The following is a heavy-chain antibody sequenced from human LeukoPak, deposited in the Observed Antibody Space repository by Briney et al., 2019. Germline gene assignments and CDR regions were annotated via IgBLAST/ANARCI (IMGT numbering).Heavy chain of an antibody. D-gene: IGHD2-15*01. J-gene: IGHJ6*02. Sequence: GGSLRLSCAASGFTFSSYWMTWVRQAPGKGLEWVANINQDGGEKYYVDSVKGRFTISRDNAKNSLYLQMDSLRAEDTAVYYCARWVVVAATQYYYGMDVWGQGTTVTVSS. CDR1: GFTFSSYW. V-gene: IGHV3-7*01. CDR3: ARWVVVAATQYYYGMDV. CDR2: INQDGGEK.